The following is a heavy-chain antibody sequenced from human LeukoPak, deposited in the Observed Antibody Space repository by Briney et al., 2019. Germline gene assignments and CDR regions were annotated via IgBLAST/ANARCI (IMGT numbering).Heavy chain of an antibody. Sequence: SETLSLTCNVSGASMSNYYWVWIRQPPGKGLEWIGSIYHSGTTYSGSTYYNPSLKSRVTISLDTSKNQFSLKLSSVTAADTAVYYCARSTYCSGGSCSHNWFDPWGQGTLVTVSS. CDR3: ARSTYCSGGSCSHNWFDP. D-gene: IGHD2-15*01. J-gene: IGHJ5*02. CDR2: IYHSGTTYSGST. CDR1: GASMSNYY. V-gene: IGHV4-39*07.